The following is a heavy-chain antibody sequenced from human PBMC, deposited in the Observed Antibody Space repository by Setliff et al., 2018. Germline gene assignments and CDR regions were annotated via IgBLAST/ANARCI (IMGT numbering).Heavy chain of an antibody. CDR3: ARDLGNWFDP. Sequence: SCAASGFTFSSYTMTWVRQTPGKGLEWLSVIYNSDSTYYTDSVKGRFTISRDNSKNTVYLQMNNLRADDTAIYYCARDLGNWFDPWGQGTLVTVSS. CDR1: GFTFSSYT. J-gene: IGHJ5*01. D-gene: IGHD3-16*01. CDR2: IYNSDST. V-gene: IGHV3-53*01.